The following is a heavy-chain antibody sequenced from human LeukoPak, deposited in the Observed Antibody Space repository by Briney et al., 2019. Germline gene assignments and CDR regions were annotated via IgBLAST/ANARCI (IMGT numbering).Heavy chain of an antibody. Sequence: ASVKVSCKASGYTFTSYYMHWVRRAPGQGLEWMGIINPSGGSTSYAQKFQGRVTMTRDMSTSTVYMELSSLRSEDTAVYYCARALQGEMATITWFDPWGQGTLVTVSS. V-gene: IGHV1-46*01. CDR3: ARALQGEMATITWFDP. CDR2: INPSGGST. CDR1: GYTFTSYY. D-gene: IGHD5-24*01. J-gene: IGHJ5*02.